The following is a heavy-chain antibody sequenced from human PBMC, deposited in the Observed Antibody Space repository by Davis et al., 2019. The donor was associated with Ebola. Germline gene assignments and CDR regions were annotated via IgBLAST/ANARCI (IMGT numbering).Heavy chain of an antibody. J-gene: IGHJ4*02. CDR1: GFTFSSYG. V-gene: IGHV3-30*18. CDR3: AKVESPGY. Sequence: GGSLRLSCAASGFTFSSYGMHWVRQVPGKGLEWVAVISYDGSNKYYVDSVKGRFTISRDNSKNTLYLQMNSLRAEDTAVYYCAKVESPGYWGQGTLVTVSS. CDR2: ISYDGSNK. D-gene: IGHD5-24*01.